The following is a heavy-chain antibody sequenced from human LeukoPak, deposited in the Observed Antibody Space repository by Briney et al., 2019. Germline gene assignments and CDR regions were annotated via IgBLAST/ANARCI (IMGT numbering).Heavy chain of an antibody. CDR2: INPNSGGT. Sequence: ASVKVTCKASGYTFTGYYMHWVRQAPGQGLEWMGWINPNSGGTSYAQKFQGRVTMTRDTSISTAYMELSRLRSADTAVYYCARERGTSFDYWGQGTLVTVSS. J-gene: IGHJ4*02. CDR3: ARERGTSFDY. CDR1: GYTFTGYY. V-gene: IGHV1-2*02.